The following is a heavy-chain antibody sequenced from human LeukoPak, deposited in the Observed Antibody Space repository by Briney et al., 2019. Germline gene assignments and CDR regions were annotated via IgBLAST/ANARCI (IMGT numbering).Heavy chain of an antibody. CDR3: ARQSASARVTSTHPSPRCWFDP. D-gene: IGHD2/OR15-2a*01. Sequence: SETLSLTCAVYGGSFSGYYWSWLRQPPGKGLEWIGEINHSGYTNYNPSLKSRVTISVDTSKNQFALKLNSVTAADTAVYYCARQSASARVTSTHPSPRCWFDPWGQGTLVTVSS. V-gene: IGHV4-34*01. J-gene: IGHJ5*02. CDR1: GGSFSGYY. CDR2: INHSGYT.